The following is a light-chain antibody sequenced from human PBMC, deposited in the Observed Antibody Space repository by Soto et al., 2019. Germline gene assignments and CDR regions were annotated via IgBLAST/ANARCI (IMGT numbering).Light chain of an antibody. CDR3: QQRNVWPPVT. V-gene: IGKV3-11*01. CDR2: GAF. Sequence: IVLTQSPATLSLSPGASATLSCRASPSVTNFLAWYQQKPGQAPRLLIYGAFNRATGIPARFSGSGSGTDFTLTISSIETEDSAVYYCQQRNVWPPVTFGQGTRLEIK. CDR1: PSVTNF. J-gene: IGKJ5*01.